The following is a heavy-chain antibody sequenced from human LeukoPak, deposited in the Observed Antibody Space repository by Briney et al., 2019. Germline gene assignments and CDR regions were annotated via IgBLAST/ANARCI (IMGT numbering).Heavy chain of an antibody. Sequence: GSSLRLSCAASGFTFSSYGMHWVRQAPGKGLEWVAVISYDGSNKYYADSVKGRFTISRDNSKNTLYLETNRLSSEDTGVYYCASEGIAAAADICGQGTMVTVTS. CDR3: ASEGIAAAADI. CDR2: ISYDGSNK. V-gene: IGHV3-30*03. J-gene: IGHJ3*02. D-gene: IGHD6-13*01. CDR1: GFTFSSYG.